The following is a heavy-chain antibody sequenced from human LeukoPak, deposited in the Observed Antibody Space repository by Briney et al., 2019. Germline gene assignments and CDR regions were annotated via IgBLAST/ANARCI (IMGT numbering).Heavy chain of an antibody. V-gene: IGHV7-4-1*02. Sequence: ASVKVSCKASGYTFTSYAMNWVRQAPGQGLEWMGWVNTNTGNPTYAQGFTGRFVFSLDTSVSTAYLQISSLKAEDTAVYCCARDYSSSWSSLDYWGQGTLVTVSS. CDR2: VNTNTGNP. CDR1: GYTFTSYA. J-gene: IGHJ4*02. D-gene: IGHD6-13*01. CDR3: ARDYSSSWSSLDY.